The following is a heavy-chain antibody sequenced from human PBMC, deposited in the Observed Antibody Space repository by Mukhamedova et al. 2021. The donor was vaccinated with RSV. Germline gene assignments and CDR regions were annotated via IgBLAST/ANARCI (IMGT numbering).Heavy chain of an antibody. J-gene: IGHJ4*02. V-gene: IGHV3-23*01. CDR3: AKDLGRGPYYFES. CDR2: ISGSGGTT. Sequence: VRQAPGQGPEWVSGISGSGGTTYHADSVKGRFTISRDNYKNTLYLQMNNLRPEDTAIYYCAKDLGRGPYYFESWGQGTLVTVSS. D-gene: IGHD7-27*01.